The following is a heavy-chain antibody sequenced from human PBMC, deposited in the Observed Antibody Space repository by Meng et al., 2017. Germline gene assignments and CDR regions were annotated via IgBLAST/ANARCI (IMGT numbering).Heavy chain of an antibody. J-gene: IGHJ6*02. CDR2: INHSGST. D-gene: IGHD6-13*01. Sequence: SETLSLTCAVYGGSFSGYYWSWIRQPPGKGLEWIGEINHSGSTNYNPSLKSRVTISVDTSKNQFSLKLSSVTAADTAVYYCARGLWYGYSSLAYGMDVWGQGTTVPSP. CDR3: ARGLWYGYSSLAYGMDV. V-gene: IGHV4-34*01. CDR1: GGSFSGYY.